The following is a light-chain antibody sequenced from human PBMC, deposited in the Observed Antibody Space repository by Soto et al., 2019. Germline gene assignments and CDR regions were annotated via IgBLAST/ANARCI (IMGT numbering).Light chain of an antibody. CDR1: SSNIGAGYD. Sequence: QSVLTQPPSVSGAPGQRVTISCTGSSSNIGAGYDVHWYQQLPGTAPKLLIYGNNNRPSGVPDRFSGSKSGTSASLAITGLQAEDEADYYCQSYGSSLSGSAVFGEGTKLTVL. CDR2: GNN. J-gene: IGLJ2*01. CDR3: QSYGSSLSGSAV. V-gene: IGLV1-40*01.